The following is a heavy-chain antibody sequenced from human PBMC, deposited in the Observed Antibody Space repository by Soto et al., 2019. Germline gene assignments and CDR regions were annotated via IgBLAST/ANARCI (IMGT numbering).Heavy chain of an antibody. CDR3: VRGGGGGLFDP. D-gene: IGHD2-15*01. Sequence: HGGSLKLGCAASGFTFSSYAMSWVRQAPGKGLEWLSYISPGSRYPAYADSVKGRFTISRDNAKRSLYLQMMSLTAEDTAIYYCVRGGGGGLFDPWGQGTMVTVSS. CDR1: GFTFSSYA. V-gene: IGHV3-21*05. J-gene: IGHJ5*02. CDR2: ISPGSRYP.